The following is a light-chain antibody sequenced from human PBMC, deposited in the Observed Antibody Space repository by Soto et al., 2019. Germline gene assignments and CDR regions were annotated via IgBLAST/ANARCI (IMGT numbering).Light chain of an antibody. CDR2: AAS. CDR1: QAISNY. CDR3: LQHNSYPPT. Sequence: DIQMTQSPSSLSASVGDRVTITCRASQAISNYLAWYQQKPGKVPKLLIYAASTLQSGVPSRFSGSGSGTDFTLTISSLQPEDVATYYCLQHNSYPPTFGPGTKVEIK. V-gene: IGKV1-27*01. J-gene: IGKJ1*01.